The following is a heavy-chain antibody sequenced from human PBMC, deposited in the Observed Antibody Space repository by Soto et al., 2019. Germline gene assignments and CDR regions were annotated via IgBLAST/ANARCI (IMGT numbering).Heavy chain of an antibody. CDR3: ARDRGSDDPIDY. D-gene: IGHD3-10*01. J-gene: IGHJ4*02. Sequence: QVQLVESGGGVVQPERSLRLSCAASGFTFSNYGMHWVRQAPGKGLELVAVVWHDGKTKYYADSVEGRFTISRDNSRNTLFLQMNSLRAEDTAVYHCARDRGSDDPIDYWGQGTLVTVSS. CDR2: VWHDGKTK. V-gene: IGHV3-33*01. CDR1: GFTFSNYG.